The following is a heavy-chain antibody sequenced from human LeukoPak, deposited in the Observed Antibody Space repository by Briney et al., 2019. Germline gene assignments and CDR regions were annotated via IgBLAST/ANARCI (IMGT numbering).Heavy chain of an antibody. CDR3: ARALGNYDFWSGYYTVTNYYMDV. CDR2: IYYSGST. J-gene: IGHJ6*03. Sequence: SETLSLTCTVSGGSISSGDYYWSWIRQPPGKGLEWIGYIYYSGSTYYNPSLKSRVTVSVDTSKNQFSLKLSSVTAADTAVYYCARALGNYDFWSGYYTVTNYYMDVWGKGTTVTVSS. D-gene: IGHD3-3*01. V-gene: IGHV4-30-4*08. CDR1: GGSISSGDYY.